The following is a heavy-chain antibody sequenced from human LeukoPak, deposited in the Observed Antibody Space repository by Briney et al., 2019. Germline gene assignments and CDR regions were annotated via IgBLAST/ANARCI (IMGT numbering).Heavy chain of an antibody. CDR2: ISSSSSYI. CDR1: GFTFSSYS. V-gene: IGHV3-21*01. CDR3: ARDLGVEIAFDI. Sequence: PGGSLRLSCAASGFTFSSYSMNWVRQAPGKGLEWVSSISSSSSYIYYADSVKGRFTISRDNAKNSLYLQMNSLRAEDTAVYYCARDLGVEIAFDIWGQGTMVTVSS. J-gene: IGHJ3*02. D-gene: IGHD3-16*01.